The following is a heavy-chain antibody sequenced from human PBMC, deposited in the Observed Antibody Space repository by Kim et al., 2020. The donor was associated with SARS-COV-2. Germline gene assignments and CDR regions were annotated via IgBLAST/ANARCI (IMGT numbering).Heavy chain of an antibody. CDR3: ARRSVGATLSAFDI. V-gene: IGHV5-51*01. J-gene: IGHJ3*02. Sequence: SPSFQGQVTISDDKSISTAYLQWSSLKASDTAMYYCARRSVGATLSAFDIWGQGTMVTVSS. D-gene: IGHD1-26*01.